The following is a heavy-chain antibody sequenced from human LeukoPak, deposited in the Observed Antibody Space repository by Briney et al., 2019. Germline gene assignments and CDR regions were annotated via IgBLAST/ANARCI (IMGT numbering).Heavy chain of an antibody. J-gene: IGHJ4*01. CDR3: ARTLVEVPGHSDLFDF. V-gene: IGHV3-7*01. CDR1: GFSLSNFW. D-gene: IGHD2-2*01. Sequence: GGSLIPSGGASGFSLSNFWMSWIRQAPGQGLERVAKMNPDGSATHHLDSVKGRFTLSRDNAKTSVYLQMNSLRLDDTAVYYCARTLVEVPGHSDLFDFWGQGTLVTVSS. CDR2: MNPDGSAT.